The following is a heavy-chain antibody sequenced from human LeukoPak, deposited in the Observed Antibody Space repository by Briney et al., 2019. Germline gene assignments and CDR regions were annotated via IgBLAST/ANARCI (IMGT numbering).Heavy chain of an antibody. J-gene: IGHJ4*02. Sequence: SGTLSLTCAVSGGSISSSNWWSWVRQPPGKGLEWIGEIYHSGSTYYNPSLKSRVTISVDTSKNQFSLKLSSVTAADTAVYYCARLGYDFWSGYPYYFDYWGQGTLVTVSS. D-gene: IGHD3-3*01. CDR2: IYHSGST. CDR3: ARLGYDFWSGYPYYFDY. CDR1: GGSISSSNW. V-gene: IGHV4-4*02.